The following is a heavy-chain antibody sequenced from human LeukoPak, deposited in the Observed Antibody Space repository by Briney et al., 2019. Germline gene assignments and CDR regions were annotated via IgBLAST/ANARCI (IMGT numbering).Heavy chain of an antibody. V-gene: IGHV3-7*04. CDR1: RFTLSSDW. J-gene: IGHJ4*02. Sequence: GRSLRLSCAASRFTLSSDWMSWVRQAPGKGLEWVANIKQDGSEKYYVDSVKGRFTISRDNAKISLYLQMNSLRAEDTAVYYCARAGRGSGKTVDYWGQGTLVTVSS. D-gene: IGHD3-10*01. CDR2: IKQDGSEK. CDR3: ARAGRGSGKTVDY.